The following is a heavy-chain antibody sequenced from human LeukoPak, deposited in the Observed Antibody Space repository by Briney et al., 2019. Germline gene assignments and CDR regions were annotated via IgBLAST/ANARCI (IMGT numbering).Heavy chain of an antibody. Sequence: ASVKVSCKASGYTFTSYDINWVRQATGQGLEWMGWMNPNSGNTGYAQKFQGRVTMTRNTSISTAYMELSSLRSEDTAVYYCARVMVITNYYYGMDVWGQGTTVTVSS. CDR3: ARVMVITNYYYGMDV. CDR1: GYTFTSYD. V-gene: IGHV1-8*01. J-gene: IGHJ6*02. CDR2: MNPNSGNT. D-gene: IGHD3-22*01.